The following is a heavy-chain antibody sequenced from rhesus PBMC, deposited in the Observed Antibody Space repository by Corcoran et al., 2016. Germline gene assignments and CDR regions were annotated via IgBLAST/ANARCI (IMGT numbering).Heavy chain of an antibody. CDR3: ARAGIAADY. D-gene: IGHD6-13*01. Sequence: QVQLQESGPGLVKPSETLSLTCAVSGGSFSGYYWGWIRQPPGKGLEWIGYTSGSSGSTDYHPSLKSRVTLATATSKNQFSLKLSSVTAADTAVYYCARAGIAADYWGQGVLVTVSS. J-gene: IGHJ4*01. CDR2: TSGSSGST. V-gene: IGHV4-165*01. CDR1: GGSFSGYY.